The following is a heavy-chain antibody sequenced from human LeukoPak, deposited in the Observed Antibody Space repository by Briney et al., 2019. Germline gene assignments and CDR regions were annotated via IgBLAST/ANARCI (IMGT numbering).Heavy chain of an antibody. CDR3: ARSLIGRGPVDY. J-gene: IGHJ4*02. CDR1: GGSISSSSYY. V-gene: IGHV4-39*07. D-gene: IGHD3-16*01. CDR2: IYYSGST. Sequence: SETLSLTCTVSGGSISSSSYYWGWIRQPPGKGLEWIGSIYYSGSTYYNPSLKSRVTISEDTSKHQFSLRLSSVTAADTAVYYCARSLIGRGPVDYWGQGTLVTVSS.